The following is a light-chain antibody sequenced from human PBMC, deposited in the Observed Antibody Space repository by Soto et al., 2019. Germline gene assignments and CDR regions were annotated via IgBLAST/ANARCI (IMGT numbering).Light chain of an antibody. V-gene: IGKV3-20*01. J-gene: IGKJ1*01. CDR3: QQYGSSPKT. CDR2: GAS. CDR1: QSVSSTY. Sequence: TVLTQSPGTLSLSPGERATLYCRASQSVSSTYLAWYQQKPGQAPRLLISGASSRATGIPDRFSGSGSGTDLTLTITRLEPEDFAVYYCQQYGSSPKTFGQGTKVDI.